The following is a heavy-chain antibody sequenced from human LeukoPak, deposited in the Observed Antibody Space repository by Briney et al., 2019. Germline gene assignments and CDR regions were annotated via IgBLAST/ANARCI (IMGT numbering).Heavy chain of an antibody. J-gene: IGHJ4*02. CDR3: ARGARTRVVTPYY. D-gene: IGHD4-23*01. Sequence: VASVKVSCKASGYTFTSYDINWVRQATGQGLEWMGWMNPNSGNTGYAQKFQGRVTMTRNTSISTAYMELSSLRSEDTAVYCCARGARTRVVTPYYWGQGTLVTVSS. V-gene: IGHV1-8*01. CDR2: MNPNSGNT. CDR1: GYTFTSYD.